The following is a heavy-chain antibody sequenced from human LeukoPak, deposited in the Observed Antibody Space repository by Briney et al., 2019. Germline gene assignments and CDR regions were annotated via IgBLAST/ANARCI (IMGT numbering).Heavy chain of an antibody. CDR3: ARGGTTWYRGYWFDP. Sequence: ASVKVSCKASGYTFTAYAIHWVRQAPGQRLEWMGWINVGGGNTKYSEELQGRALITRDTSASTAYMDLNSLRSEDTAVYYCARGGTTWYRGYWFDPWGQGTLVTVSS. V-gene: IGHV1-3*01. D-gene: IGHD1-26*01. CDR1: GYTFTAYA. J-gene: IGHJ5*02. CDR2: INVGGGNT.